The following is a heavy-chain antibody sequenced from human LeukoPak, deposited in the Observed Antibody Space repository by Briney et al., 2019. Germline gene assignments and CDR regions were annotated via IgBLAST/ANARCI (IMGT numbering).Heavy chain of an antibody. CDR1: GGSISSYY. J-gene: IGHJ6*02. CDR2: IYYSGST. Sequence: PSETLSLTCTVSGGSISSYYWSWIRQPPGKGLEWIGYIYYSGSTNYNPSLKSRVTISVDTSKNQFSLKLSFVTAADTAVYYCARAPTDFWSGYYRSPYYYYGMDVWGQGTTVTVSS. CDR3: ARAPTDFWSGYYRSPYYYYGMDV. V-gene: IGHV4-59*08. D-gene: IGHD3-3*01.